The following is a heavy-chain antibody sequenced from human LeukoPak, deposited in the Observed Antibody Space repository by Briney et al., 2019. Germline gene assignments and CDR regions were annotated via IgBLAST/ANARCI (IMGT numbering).Heavy chain of an antibody. CDR1: GFTFSSYE. D-gene: IGHD1-26*01. CDR3: ARDWDGHSGSYYDFDY. J-gene: IGHJ4*02. CDR2: ISSSGSTI. V-gene: IGHV3-48*03. Sequence: GGSLRLSCAASGFTFSSYEMNWVRQAPGKGLEWVSYISSSGSTIYYADSVKGRFTISRDNAKNSLYLQMNSLRAEDTAVYYCARDWDGHSGSYYDFDYWGRGTLVTVSS.